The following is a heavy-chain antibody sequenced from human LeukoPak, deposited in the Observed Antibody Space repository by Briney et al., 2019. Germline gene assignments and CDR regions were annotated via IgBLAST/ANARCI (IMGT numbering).Heavy chain of an antibody. CDR3: AKDLSSSWPPNSFDP. CDR1: GFTFSNYA. V-gene: IGHV3-23*01. D-gene: IGHD6-13*01. J-gene: IGHJ5*02. Sequence: GGSLRLSCAASGFTFSNYAMSWVRQAPGNGLEWVSAISGSGGSTYYADSVKGRFTISRDNSKNTLYLQTNSLRADDTAVYYCAKDLSSSWPPNSFDPWGQGTLVTVSS. CDR2: ISGSGGST.